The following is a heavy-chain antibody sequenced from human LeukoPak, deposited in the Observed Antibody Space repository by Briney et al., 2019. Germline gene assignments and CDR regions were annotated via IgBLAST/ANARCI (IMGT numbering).Heavy chain of an antibody. D-gene: IGHD3-3*01. V-gene: IGHV3-7*01. Sequence: GGSLRLSCAASGFTFSSYWMSWVRQAPGKGLEWVANIKQDGSEKYYVVSVKGRFTISRDNAKNSLYLQMNSLRAEDTAVYYCASVGGSVVYCGQGTLVTVSP. CDR3: ASVGGSVVY. J-gene: IGHJ4*02. CDR1: GFTFSSYW. CDR2: IKQDGSEK.